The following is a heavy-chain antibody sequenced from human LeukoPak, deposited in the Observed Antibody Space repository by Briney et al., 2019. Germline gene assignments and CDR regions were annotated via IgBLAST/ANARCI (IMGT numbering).Heavy chain of an antibody. V-gene: IGHV2-5*02. CDR1: GFSLSTSGVG. CDR2: IYWDDDK. Sequence: SGPTLVNPTQTLTLTCTFSGFSLSTSGVGVGWIRQPPGKALEWLALIYWDDDKRYSPSLKSRLTITKDTSKNQVVLTMTNMDPVDTATYYCARAIEIYYYGSGSYFDYWGQGTLVTVSS. CDR3: ARAIEIYYYGSGSYFDY. J-gene: IGHJ4*02. D-gene: IGHD3-10*01.